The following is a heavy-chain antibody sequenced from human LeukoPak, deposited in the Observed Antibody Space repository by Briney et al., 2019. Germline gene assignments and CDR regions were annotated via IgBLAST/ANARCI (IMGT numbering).Heavy chain of an antibody. V-gene: IGHV1-46*01. CDR3: ARDHSGSYRNWYFDL. D-gene: IGHD1-26*01. Sequence: ASVKVSCKASGYTFTSYYMHWVRQAPGQGLEWMGLINPTGGSTGYAQKFQGRVTITADKSTSTAYMELSSLRSEDTAVYYCARDHSGSYRNWYFDLWGRGTLVTVSS. J-gene: IGHJ2*01. CDR2: INPTGGST. CDR1: GYTFTSYY.